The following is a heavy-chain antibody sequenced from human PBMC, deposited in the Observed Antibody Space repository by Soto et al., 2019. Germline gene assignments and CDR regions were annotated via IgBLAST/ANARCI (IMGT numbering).Heavy chain of an antibody. CDR3: ARAPILAGETIYENYFDD. CDR1: GGTFSNSV. Sequence: ASVKVSCKASGGTFSNSVISWVRQAPGQGLEWMGGSIPIFGTANYAQKFQGRVTIIADESTSTGYMELTSLRSEDTAVYYCARAPILAGETIYENYFDDWGQGTLVTVSS. D-gene: IGHD3-3*02. V-gene: IGHV1-69*13. CDR2: SIPIFGTA. J-gene: IGHJ4*02.